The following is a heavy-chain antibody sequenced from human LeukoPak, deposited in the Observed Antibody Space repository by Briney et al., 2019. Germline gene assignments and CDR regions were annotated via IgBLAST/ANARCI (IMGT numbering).Heavy chain of an antibody. D-gene: IGHD6-19*01. V-gene: IGHV4-38-2*01. CDR3: VRHPRYSTGWAIDY. CDR1: GYSIRNAYY. J-gene: IGHJ4*02. Sequence: PSETLSLTCAVSGYSIRNAYYWGWIRQPPGKGLEWIASMYHSGSTYYNPSLKSRVTISVDTSKNQFSLKLNSVTAADTAVYYCVRHPRYSTGWAIDYWGQGTLVTVSS. CDR2: MYHSGST.